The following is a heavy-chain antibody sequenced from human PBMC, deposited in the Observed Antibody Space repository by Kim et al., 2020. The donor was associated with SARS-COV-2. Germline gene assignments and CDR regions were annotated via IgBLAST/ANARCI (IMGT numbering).Heavy chain of an antibody. V-gene: IGHV3-21*01. D-gene: IGHD3-3*01. CDR3: ANYRDDWADFRGNF. CDR1: GFTFSSYS. CDR2: ISSRGDDL. J-gene: IGHJ1*01. Sequence: GGSLRLSCAASGFTFSSYSMNWIRQTPGKGLEWVSCISSRGDDLYYAESVRGRFTISRDNARNILFLQMNSLRAEDTAIYYCANYRDDWADFRGNFWGQG.